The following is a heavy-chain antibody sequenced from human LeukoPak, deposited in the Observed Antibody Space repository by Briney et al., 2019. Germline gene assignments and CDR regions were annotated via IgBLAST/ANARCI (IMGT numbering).Heavy chain of an antibody. CDR3: AKGIDYYDSGNFYYTDSLDY. CDR2: SSYDGNNQ. Sequence: PGGSLRLSCAASGFSFSRYGMHWVRQAPGKGLEWLAVSSYDGNNQYYADSVKGRFTISRDRDSSKNTLFLQMNSLRAEDTAIYYCAKGIDYYDSGNFYYTDSLDYGGQGPLVTVSS. D-gene: IGHD3-10*01. CDR1: GFSFSRYG. V-gene: IGHV3-30*18. J-gene: IGHJ4*02.